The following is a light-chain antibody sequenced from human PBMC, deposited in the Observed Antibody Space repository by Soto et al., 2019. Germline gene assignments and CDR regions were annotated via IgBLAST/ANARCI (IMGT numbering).Light chain of an antibody. CDR2: SAS. V-gene: IGKV3-20*01. Sequence: ELVLTQSPGTLSLSPGERATLSCRASQSVNSKYLAWYQQKPGQAPRLLIYSASNRATGISDRFSGSGSGTDFTLIISRLEPDDFAVYYCQQYGSSPPYSFGQGTRLEIK. J-gene: IGKJ2*03. CDR1: QSVNSKY. CDR3: QQYGSSPPYS.